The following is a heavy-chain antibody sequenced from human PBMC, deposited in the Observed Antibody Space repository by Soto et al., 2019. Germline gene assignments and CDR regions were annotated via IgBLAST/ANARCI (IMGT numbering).Heavy chain of an antibody. D-gene: IGHD2-2*01. V-gene: IGHV3-48*01. CDR1: GLTFSSYS. Sequence: PGGSLRLSCAASGLTFSSYSMNWVRQAPGKGLEWVSYISSSSSTIYYADSVKGRFTISRDNAKNSLYLQMNSLRAEDTAVYYCARGGIVVVPAAHGIIRVWDFDYWGQGNLVTVSS. CDR3: ARGGIVVVPAAHGIIRVWDFDY. CDR2: ISSSSSTI. J-gene: IGHJ4*02.